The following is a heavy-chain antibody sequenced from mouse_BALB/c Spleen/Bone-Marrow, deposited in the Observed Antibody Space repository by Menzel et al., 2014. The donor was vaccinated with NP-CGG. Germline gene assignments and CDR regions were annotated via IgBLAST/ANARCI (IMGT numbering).Heavy chain of an antibody. D-gene: IGHD1-1*02. CDR1: GISITTGNYR. CDR2: IYYSGTI. V-gene: IGHV3-5*02. CDR3: ARDGNYAMDY. J-gene: IGHJ4*01. Sequence: EVKLMESGPGLVKPSQPVSLTCTVTGISITTGNYRWSWIRQFPGNKLEWIGYIYYSGTITYNPSLTSRTTITRDTSKNQFFLEMNSLTAEDTATYYCARDGNYAMDYWGQGTSVTVSS.